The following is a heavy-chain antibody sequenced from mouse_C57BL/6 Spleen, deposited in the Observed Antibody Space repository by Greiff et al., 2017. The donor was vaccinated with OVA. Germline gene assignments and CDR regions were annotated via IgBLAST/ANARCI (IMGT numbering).Heavy chain of an antibody. Sequence: VQLQQSGPELVKPGASVKISCKASGYTFTDYYMNWVKQSHGKSLEWIGDINPNNGGTSYNQKFKGKATLTVDKSSSTAYMELRSLTSEDSAVYYCARRTTVVATGYFDVWGTGTTVTVSS. V-gene: IGHV1-26*01. J-gene: IGHJ1*03. D-gene: IGHD1-1*01. CDR3: ARRTTVVATGYFDV. CDR1: GYTFTDYY. CDR2: INPNNGGT.